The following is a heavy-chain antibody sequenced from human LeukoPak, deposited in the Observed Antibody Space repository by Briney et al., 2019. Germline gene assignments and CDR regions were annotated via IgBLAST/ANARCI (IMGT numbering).Heavy chain of an antibody. CDR2: ISSSSSYI. D-gene: IGHD6-13*01. CDR1: GFTFSSYS. Sequence: GGSLRLSCAASGFTFSSYSMNWVREAPGKGLEWVSSISSSSSYIYYADSVKGRFTISRDNAKNSLYLQMNSLRAEDTAVYYCARDRRIAAAGDLDSWGQGTLVTVSS. CDR3: ARDRRIAAAGDLDS. J-gene: IGHJ4*02. V-gene: IGHV3-21*01.